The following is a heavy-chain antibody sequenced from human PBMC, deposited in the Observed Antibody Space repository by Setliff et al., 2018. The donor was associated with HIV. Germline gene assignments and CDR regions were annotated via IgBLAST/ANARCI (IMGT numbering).Heavy chain of an antibody. V-gene: IGHV4-39*01. J-gene: IGHJ6*03. CDR3: ARGRYRSRWYASDHYYIDV. CDR1: GGSINSSSYY. CDR2: INYIGST. D-gene: IGHD6-13*01. Sequence: PAETLSLTCTVAGGSINSSSYYWGWIRQPPGKGRQWIGSINYIGSTYYNPSLKSRVTISVDTSKNQFSLKLRSVTAADTALYYCARGRYRSRWYASDHYYIDVWGKGTTVTFSS.